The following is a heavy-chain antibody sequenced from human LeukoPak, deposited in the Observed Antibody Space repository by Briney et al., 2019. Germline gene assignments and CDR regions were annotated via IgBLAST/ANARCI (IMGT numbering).Heavy chain of an antibody. CDR1: GFTFSSYA. D-gene: IGHD5-18*01. CDR2: ISGSGGST. V-gene: IGHV3-23*01. J-gene: IGHJ4*02. CDR3: AKAAGRGYNYGDYFDY. Sequence: PGGSLRLSCAASGFTFSSYAMSWVRQAPGKGLEWVSAISGSGGSTYYADSVKGRFTISRDNSKNTLYLQMNSLRAEDTAVYYCAKAAGRGYNYGDYFDYWGQGTLVTVSS.